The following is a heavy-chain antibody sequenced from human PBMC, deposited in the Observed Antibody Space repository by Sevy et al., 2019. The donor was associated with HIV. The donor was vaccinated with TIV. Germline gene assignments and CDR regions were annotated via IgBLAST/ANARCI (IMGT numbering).Heavy chain of an antibody. CDR2: IYYSGST. J-gene: IGHJ6*02. Sequence: SETLSLTCTVSGGSISSGGYYWSWSRQQPGKGLEWIRYIYYSGSTYYNPWLKSRVTISVDTSKNQFSLKLSSVTAADRAVYYCAGFTGQQRYYYYYGMDVWGQGTTVTVSS. CDR1: GGSISSGGYY. D-gene: IGHD6-13*01. V-gene: IGHV4-31*03. CDR3: AGFTGQQRYYYYYGMDV.